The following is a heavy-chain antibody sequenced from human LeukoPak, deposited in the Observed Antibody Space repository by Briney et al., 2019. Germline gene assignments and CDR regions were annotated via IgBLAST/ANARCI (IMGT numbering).Heavy chain of an antibody. J-gene: IGHJ4*02. V-gene: IGHV3-7*01. Sequence: GGSLRLSCAASGFTFSSYWMNWVRQAPGKGLEWVANIKQDGSEKYYVDSVKGRFTISRDNAKHSLYLQMNSLRAEDTAVYYCARGTTVSSSLLYWGQGTLVTVSS. CDR2: IKQDGSEK. CDR3: ARGTTVSSSLLY. D-gene: IGHD6-6*01. CDR1: GFTFSSYW.